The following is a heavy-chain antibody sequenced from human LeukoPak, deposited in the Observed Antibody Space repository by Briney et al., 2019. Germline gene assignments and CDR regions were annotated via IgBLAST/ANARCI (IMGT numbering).Heavy chain of an antibody. CDR3: ARGRSYYDSSGFDY. J-gene: IGHJ4*02. CDR2: ISISGVTI. D-gene: IGHD3-22*01. Sequence: GGSLRLSCAASGFTFSSYEMNWVRQAPGKGLEWVSYISISGVTIHYADSVKGRFTISRDNAKNSLYLQMNSLRAEDTALYYCARGRSYYDSSGFDYWGQGTLVTVSS. CDR1: GFTFSSYE. V-gene: IGHV3-48*03.